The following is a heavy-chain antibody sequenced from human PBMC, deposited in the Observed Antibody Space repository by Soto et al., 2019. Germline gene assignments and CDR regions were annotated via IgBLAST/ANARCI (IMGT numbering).Heavy chain of an antibody. CDR2: SNPYSGGT. V-gene: IGHV1-2*02. CDR1: GYSFTGYY. Sequence: ASVKVSCKASGYSFTGYYLHWLRQSAGQGLEWLGWSNPYSGGTNYAQKFQGRVTMTRDTSISTAYMELSRLRSDDTAVYYCARLYSSGGRYGMDVWGQGTTVTVSS. CDR3: ARLYSSGGRYGMDV. J-gene: IGHJ6*02. D-gene: IGHD5-18*01.